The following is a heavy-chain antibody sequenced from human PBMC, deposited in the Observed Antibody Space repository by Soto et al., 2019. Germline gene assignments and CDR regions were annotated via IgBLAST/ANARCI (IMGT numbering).Heavy chain of an antibody. CDR2: IYHSGST. J-gene: IGHJ4*02. Sequence: SETLSLTCAVSGGSISSGGYSWSWIRQPPGKGLEWIGYIYHSGSTYYNPSLKSRVTISVDRSKNQFSLKLSSVTAADTAVYYCARAAKSRDGYNYDYWGQGTLVTVSS. D-gene: IGHD5-12*01. CDR3: ARAAKSRDGYNYDY. CDR1: GGSISSGGYS. V-gene: IGHV4-30-2*01.